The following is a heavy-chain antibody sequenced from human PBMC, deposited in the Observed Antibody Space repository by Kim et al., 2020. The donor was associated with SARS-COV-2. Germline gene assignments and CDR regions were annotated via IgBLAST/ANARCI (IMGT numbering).Heavy chain of an antibody. Sequence: ASVKVSCKASGYTFTSYYMHWVRQAPGQGLEWMGIINPSGGSTSYAQKFQGRVTMTRDTSTSTVYMELSSLRSEDTAVYYCARDPRPSYSSSWNNNWFDPWGQGTLVTVSS. V-gene: IGHV1-46*01. J-gene: IGHJ5*02. CDR3: ARDPRPSYSSSWNNNWFDP. D-gene: IGHD6-13*01. CDR2: INPSGGST. CDR1: GYTFTSYY.